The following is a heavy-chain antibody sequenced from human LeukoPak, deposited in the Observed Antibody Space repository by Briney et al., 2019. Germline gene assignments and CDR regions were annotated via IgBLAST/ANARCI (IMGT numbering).Heavy chain of an antibody. CDR2: IYYSGST. Sequence: SETLSLTCTVSGGSTSSSSYYWGWIRQPPGKGLEWTGSIYYSGSTYYNPSLKSRVTISVDTSKNQFSLRLSSVTAADTAAYYCARLLLWFGESSATFDYWGQGTLVTVSS. CDR3: ARLLLWFGESSATFDY. J-gene: IGHJ4*02. V-gene: IGHV4-39*01. D-gene: IGHD3-10*01. CDR1: GGSTSSSSYY.